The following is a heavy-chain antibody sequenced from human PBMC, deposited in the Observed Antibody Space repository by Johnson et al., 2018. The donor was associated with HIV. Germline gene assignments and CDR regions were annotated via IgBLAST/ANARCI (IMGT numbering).Heavy chain of an antibody. CDR3: ARAVTPFGDWEAFDI. D-gene: IGHD3-10*01. Sequence: QVLLVESGGGLVKPGGSLRLSCAVSGFTFSDYYMSWIHQAPGKGLEWISYISGGGSAIYYADSVKGRFTISRDNAKNSLYLQMNSLRAEDTAVYYCARAVTPFGDWEAFDIWGQGTMVTVSS. CDR1: GFTFSDYY. CDR2: ISGGGSAI. V-gene: IGHV3-11*04. J-gene: IGHJ3*02.